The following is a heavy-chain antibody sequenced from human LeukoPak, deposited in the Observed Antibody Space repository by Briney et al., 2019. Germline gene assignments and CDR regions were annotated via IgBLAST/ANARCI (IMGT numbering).Heavy chain of an antibody. J-gene: IGHJ4*02. Sequence: ASVKVSCKASGYTFTSYGTSWVRQAPGQGLEWMGWISAYNGNTNYAQKLQGRVTMTTDTSTSTAYMELRSLGSDDTAVYYCARRPPWELLSYFDYWGQGTLVTVSS. CDR1: GYTFTSYG. CDR2: ISAYNGNT. V-gene: IGHV1-18*01. CDR3: ARRPPWELLSYFDY. D-gene: IGHD1-26*01.